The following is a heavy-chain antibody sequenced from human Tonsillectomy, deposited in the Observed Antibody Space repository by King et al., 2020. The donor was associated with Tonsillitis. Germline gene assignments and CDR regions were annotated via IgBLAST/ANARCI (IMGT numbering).Heavy chain of an antibody. D-gene: IGHD1-1*01. CDR2: INSDGSTT. CDR1: GFTFSSYW. J-gene: IGHJ3*02. V-gene: IGHV3-74*01. Sequence: VQLVESGGGLVQPGGSLRLSCAASGFTFSSYWMHWVRQAPGKGLEWVSPINSDGSTTSYADSAKGRFIISRDNAKNTLYLQMKSLRAEETAVDYCARAPKTYNWNDGAFDIWGQGTMVTVSS. CDR3: ARAPKTYNWNDGAFDI.